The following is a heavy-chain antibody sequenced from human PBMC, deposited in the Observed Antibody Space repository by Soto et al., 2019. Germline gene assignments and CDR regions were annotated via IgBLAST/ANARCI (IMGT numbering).Heavy chain of an antibody. V-gene: IGHV1-69*13. CDR2: IIPVFGTA. CDR3: ARDGLINIWHYYFGMDV. Sequence: GASVKVSCKTSGGTFSRHAISWVRQAPGQGVEWMGGIIPVFGTANYAQKFQGRVTITADESTSTAHMELSNLRSEDTAVYYCARDGLINIWHYYFGMDVWGQGTTVTVSS. D-gene: IGHD3-9*01. CDR1: GGTFSRHA. J-gene: IGHJ6*02.